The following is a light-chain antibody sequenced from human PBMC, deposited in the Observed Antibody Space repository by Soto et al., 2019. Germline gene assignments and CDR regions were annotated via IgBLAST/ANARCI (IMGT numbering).Light chain of an antibody. J-gene: IGLJ2*01. CDR3: GTWDISLSAEGVV. CDR1: SSNIGNNY. V-gene: IGLV1-51*01. CDR2: DNN. Sequence: QSVLTQPPSVSAAPGQKVTISCSGSSSNIGNNYVSWYQQLPGTAPKLLIYDNNQRPSGIPDRFSGSKSGTSATLGITGLLSGDESDYYGGTWDISLSAEGVVFGGGTKLTVL.